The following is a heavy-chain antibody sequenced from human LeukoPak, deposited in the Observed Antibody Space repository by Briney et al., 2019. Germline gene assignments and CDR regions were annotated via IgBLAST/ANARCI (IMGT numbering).Heavy chain of an antibody. V-gene: IGHV3-9*01. Sequence: GRSLRLSCAASGFTFDDYAMHWVRQAPGKGLEWVSGISWNSGSIGYADSVKGRFTISRDNAKNSLYLQMNSLRAEDTALYYCARASGYWGQGTLVTVSS. J-gene: IGHJ4*02. CDR3: ARASGY. D-gene: IGHD3-10*01. CDR1: GFTFDDYA. CDR2: ISWNSGSI.